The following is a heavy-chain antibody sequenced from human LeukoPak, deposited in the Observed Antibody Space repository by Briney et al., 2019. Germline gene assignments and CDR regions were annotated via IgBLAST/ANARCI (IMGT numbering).Heavy chain of an antibody. CDR3: ARAIEAFGELFEDY. J-gene: IGHJ4*02. CDR1: GGSISSGDYY. CDR2: IYYSGST. Sequence: SQTLSLTCTVSGGSISSGDYYWSWIRQPPGKGLEWIGYIYYSGSTYYNPSLKSRVTISVDTSKNQFSLKLSSVTAADTAVYYCARAIEAFGELFEDYWGQGTLVTVSS. V-gene: IGHV4-30-4*01. D-gene: IGHD3-10*01.